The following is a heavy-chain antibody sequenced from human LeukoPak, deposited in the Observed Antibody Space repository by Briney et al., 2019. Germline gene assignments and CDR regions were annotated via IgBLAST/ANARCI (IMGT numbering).Heavy chain of an antibody. D-gene: IGHD3-10*01. CDR3: ARDLSGRYAFDI. CDR1: GFPFSSYE. CDR2: ISSSGSTI. Sequence: GGSLRLSCAASGFPFSSYEMNWVRQAPGKGLEWVSYISSSGSTIYYADSVKGRFTISRDNAKNSLYLQMNSLRDEDTAVYYCARDLSGRYAFDIWGQGTMVTVSS. V-gene: IGHV3-48*03. J-gene: IGHJ3*02.